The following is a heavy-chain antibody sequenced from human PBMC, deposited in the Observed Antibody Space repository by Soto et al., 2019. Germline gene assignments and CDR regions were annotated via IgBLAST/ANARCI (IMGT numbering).Heavy chain of an antibody. V-gene: IGHV4-4*02. CDR1: GGSIRSNNR. D-gene: IGHD3-22*01. J-gene: IGHJ4*02. CDR3: ARGTRSELLGSYYFDY. CDR2: IFHSGST. Sequence: SETLSLTCAVSGGSIRSNNRLSWVRQPPGKGLEWIGEIFHSGSTNYNPSLKTRVTISLDMSKNQFSLKMTSVTAADTAVYYCARGTRSELLGSYYFDYWGQGTLVTVSS.